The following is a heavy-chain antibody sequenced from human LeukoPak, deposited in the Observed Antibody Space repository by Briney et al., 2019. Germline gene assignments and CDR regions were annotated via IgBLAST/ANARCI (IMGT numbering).Heavy chain of an antibody. Sequence: KASETLSLTCAVYGGSFSGYYWSWIRQPPGKGLEWIGEINHSGSTNYNPSLKSRVTISVDTSKNQFSLKLSSVTAADTAVYYCARYCSSTSCYTDAAFDIWGQGTMVTVSS. CDR3: ARYCSSTSCYTDAAFDI. V-gene: IGHV4-34*01. J-gene: IGHJ3*02. CDR2: INHSGST. D-gene: IGHD2-2*02. CDR1: GGSFSGYY.